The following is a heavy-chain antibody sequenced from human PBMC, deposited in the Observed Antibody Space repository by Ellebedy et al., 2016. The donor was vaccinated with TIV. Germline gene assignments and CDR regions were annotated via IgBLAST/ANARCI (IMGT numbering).Heavy chain of an antibody. CDR3: ARAGSYRFDY. CDR2: INSDGSST. Sequence: GESLKISCAASGFTFSSYWMHWVRQAPGKGLVWVSRINSDGSSTSYADSVKGRFTISRDNAKNTLYLQMNSLRVEDTAVYFCARAGSYRFDYWGQGNLVTVSS. D-gene: IGHD1-26*01. V-gene: IGHV3-74*01. J-gene: IGHJ4*02. CDR1: GFTFSSYW.